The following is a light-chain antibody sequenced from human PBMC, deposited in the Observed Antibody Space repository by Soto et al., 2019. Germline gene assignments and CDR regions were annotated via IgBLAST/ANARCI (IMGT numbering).Light chain of an antibody. J-gene: IGKJ1*01. CDR2: KAS. CDR3: RQDHDDSWK. Sequence: DIDMTQSPSTLSGCVGEKITVTAGASQTISSWLAWYQQKPGKAPKLLIYKASTLKSGVPSRFSGSGSGTEFTLTVSSLQPEDFATYYCRQDHDDSWKFGQGTKVDIK. CDR1: QTISSW. V-gene: IGKV1-5*03.